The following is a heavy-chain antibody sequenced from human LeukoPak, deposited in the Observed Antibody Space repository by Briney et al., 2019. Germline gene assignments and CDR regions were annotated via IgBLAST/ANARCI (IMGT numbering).Heavy chain of an antibody. CDR1: GFTVSSNY. V-gene: IGHV3-66*02. CDR3: ARAAYYDFWSGYFYL. CDR2: IYSGGST. D-gene: IGHD3-3*01. J-gene: IGHJ4*02. Sequence: QPGGSLRLSCAASGFTVSSNYMSWVRQAPGKGLEWVSVIYSGGSTYYADSVKGRFTISRDNSKNTLYLQMNSLRAEDTAVYYCARAAYYDFWSGYFYLWGQGTLVTVSS.